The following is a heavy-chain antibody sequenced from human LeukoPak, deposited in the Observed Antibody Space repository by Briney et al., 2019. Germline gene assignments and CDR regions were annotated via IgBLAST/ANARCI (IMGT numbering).Heavy chain of an antibody. Sequence: SQTLSLTCSVSGGSISSSAYHWSWFRQHPGKGLEWIGYIYYTGRTYYSPSLKSRVTMSVDTSKNQFSLKLSSVTAADTAVYYCAREKLEPLKIGAYYFDYWGQGTLVTVSS. CDR3: AREKLEPLKIGAYYFDY. D-gene: IGHD1-1*01. V-gene: IGHV4-31*03. CDR2: IYYTGRT. CDR1: GGSISSSAYH. J-gene: IGHJ4*02.